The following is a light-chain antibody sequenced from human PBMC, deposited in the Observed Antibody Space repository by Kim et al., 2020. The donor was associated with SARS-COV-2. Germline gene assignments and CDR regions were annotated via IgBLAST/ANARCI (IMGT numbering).Light chain of an antibody. CDR2: AAS. CDR3: QKYNSAPWT. V-gene: IGKV1-27*01. CDR1: QDIANS. Sequence: SASVGDRVTITSRASQDIANSLAWYQQKPGKVPQVLIYAASTLQAGVPSRFSGSGSGTEFTLTIGSLQTEDVATCYCQKYNSAPWTFGPGTKLEI. J-gene: IGKJ1*01.